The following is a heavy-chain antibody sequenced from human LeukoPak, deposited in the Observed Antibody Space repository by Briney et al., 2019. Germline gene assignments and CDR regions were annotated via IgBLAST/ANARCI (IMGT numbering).Heavy chain of an antibody. CDR2: ISSSSYI. J-gene: IGHJ4*02. Sequence: GGYLRLSCAASGFTFSSYSMNWVRQAPGKGLEWVSSISSSSYIYYADSVKGRFTISRDNAKNSLYPQMNSLRAEDTAVYYCARGRGGYNNDYWGQGTLVTVSS. V-gene: IGHV3-21*01. CDR3: ARGRGGYNNDY. CDR1: GFTFSSYS. D-gene: IGHD5-24*01.